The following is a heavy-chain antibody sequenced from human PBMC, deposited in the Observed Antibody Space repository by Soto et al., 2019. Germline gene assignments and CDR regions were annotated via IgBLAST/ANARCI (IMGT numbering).Heavy chain of an antibody. V-gene: IGHV4-31*03. Sequence: SSETLSLTCTVSGGSISSGGYYWSWIRQHPGKGLEWIGYIYYSGSTYYNPSLKSRVTISVDTSKNQFSLKLSSVTAADTAVYYCAMNQFLVRPMGFDPWGQGTLVTVSS. CDR2: IYYSGST. CDR3: AMNQFLVRPMGFDP. CDR1: GGSISSGGYY. J-gene: IGHJ5*02. D-gene: IGHD1-1*01.